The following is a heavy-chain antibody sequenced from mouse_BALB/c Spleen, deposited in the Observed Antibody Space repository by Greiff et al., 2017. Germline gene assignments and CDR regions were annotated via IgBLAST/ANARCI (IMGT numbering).Heavy chain of an antibody. J-gene: IGHJ4*01. CDR1: GFTFSSYT. V-gene: IGHV5-12-2*01. Sequence: EVKVEESGGGLVQPGGSLKLSCAASGFTFSSYTMSWVRQTPEKRLEWVAYISNGGGSTYYPDTVKGRFTISRDNAKNTLYLQMSSLKSEDTAMYYCARWLLPMDYWGQGTSVTVSS. D-gene: IGHD2-3*01. CDR2: ISNGGGST. CDR3: ARWLLPMDY.